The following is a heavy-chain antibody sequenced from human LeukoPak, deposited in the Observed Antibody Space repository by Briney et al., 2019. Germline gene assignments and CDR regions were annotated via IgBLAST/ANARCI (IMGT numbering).Heavy chain of an antibody. J-gene: IGHJ5*02. V-gene: IGHV1-2*02. D-gene: IGHD2-15*01. CDR2: INPNSGGT. CDR1: GYTFTGYY. Sequence: ASVKVSCKASGYTFTGYYMFWVRQAPGQGLEWMGWINPNSGGTNYAQKFQGRVTMTRDTSITTAYMELSRLRSDDTAVYYCARGVGHIVVVVNVTSAYNWFDPWGEETLVTVSS. CDR3: ARGVGHIVVVVNVTSAYNWFDP.